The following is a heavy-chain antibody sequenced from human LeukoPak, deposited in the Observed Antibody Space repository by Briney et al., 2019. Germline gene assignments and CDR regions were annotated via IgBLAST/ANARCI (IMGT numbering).Heavy chain of an antibody. J-gene: IGHJ2*01. CDR1: GFTFSSYG. CDR3: VRRVAAAGTALWYFDL. Sequence: GGSLRLSCSASGFTFSSYGMHWVRQAPGKGLEYVSAINSNGDSTSYADSVKGRFTISRDNSKNTLYLQMSSLRPEDTAVYYCVRRVAAAGTALWYFDLWGRGTLVPVSS. CDR2: INSNGDST. D-gene: IGHD6-13*01. V-gene: IGHV3-64D*06.